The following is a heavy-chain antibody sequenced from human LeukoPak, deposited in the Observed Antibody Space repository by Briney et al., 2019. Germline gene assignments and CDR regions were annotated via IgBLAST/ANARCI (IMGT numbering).Heavy chain of an antibody. CDR2: ISYDGSNK. Sequence: GGSLRLSCAASGFTFSSYVMHWVRQAPGKGLEWVAVISYDGSNKYYVDSVKGRFTISRDNSKNTLYLQMNSLRAEDTAVYYCASPLQKGFTIVGNYFDYWGQGTLVTVSS. J-gene: IGHJ4*02. D-gene: IGHD2/OR15-2a*01. CDR3: ASPLQKGFTIVGNYFDY. V-gene: IGHV3-30*03. CDR1: GFTFSSYV.